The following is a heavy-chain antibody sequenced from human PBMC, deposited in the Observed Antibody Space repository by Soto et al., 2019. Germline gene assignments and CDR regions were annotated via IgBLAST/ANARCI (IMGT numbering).Heavy chain of an antibody. CDR1: GFTFSSYG. D-gene: IGHD3-3*01. CDR2: IWYDGSNK. CDR3: ARDGGVDFGVVIPGWFDP. Sequence: GGSLRLSCAASGFTFSSYGMHWVRQAPGKGLEWVAVIWYDGSNKYYADSVKGRFTISRDNSKNTLYLQMNSLRAEDTAVYYCARDGGVDFGVVIPGWFDPWGQGTLVTVSS. V-gene: IGHV3-33*01. J-gene: IGHJ5*02.